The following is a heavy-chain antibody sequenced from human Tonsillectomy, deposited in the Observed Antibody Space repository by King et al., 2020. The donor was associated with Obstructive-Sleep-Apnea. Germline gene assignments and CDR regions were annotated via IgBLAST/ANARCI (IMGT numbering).Heavy chain of an antibody. CDR2: IRWDGGST. Sequence: VQLVESGGVVVQPGGSLRLSCAASGFTFDYYTMHWVRQAPGEGLEWVSLIRWDGGSTYYADSGKGRFTISRDSSKNSLYLEMNSLRNEDTALYYCAKGVCLPDGHWGQGTLVTVSS. V-gene: IGHV3-43*01. CDR3: AKGVCLPDGH. D-gene: IGHD5-24*01. J-gene: IGHJ4*02. CDR1: GFTFDYYT.